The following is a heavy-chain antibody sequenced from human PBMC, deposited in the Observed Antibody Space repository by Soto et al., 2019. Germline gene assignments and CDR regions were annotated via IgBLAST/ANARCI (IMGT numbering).Heavy chain of an antibody. CDR1: GDNISSNNAA. CDR3: ARGKNSAFDY. D-gene: IGHD5-18*01. J-gene: IGHJ4*02. V-gene: IGHV6-1*01. CDR2: TGYRSKWYN. Sequence: PSQTLSLTCAISGDNISSNNAAWNRIRQSPSGGLEWLGRTGYRSKWYNDYAVSVKSRITINPDTSKNQFSLQLNSVTPDDTAINYCARGKNSAFDYWGQGTQVTVSS.